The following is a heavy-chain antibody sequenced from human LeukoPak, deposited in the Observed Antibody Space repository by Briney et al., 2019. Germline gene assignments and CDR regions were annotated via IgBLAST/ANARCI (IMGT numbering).Heavy chain of an antibody. CDR2: IDDGGNT. V-gene: IGHV4-34*01. J-gene: IGHJ3*01. Sequence: SETLSLMCSVYGGSFSDYFWSWIRQPPGKGLEWIGEIDDGGNTNYNPSLMSRVIVAMERSKKQFSLVMRSVTASDTAVYYCARFSRITWGVWGDAFDVWGQGATVIVSS. D-gene: IGHD7-27*01. CDR3: ARFSRITWGVWGDAFDV. CDR1: GGSFSDYF.